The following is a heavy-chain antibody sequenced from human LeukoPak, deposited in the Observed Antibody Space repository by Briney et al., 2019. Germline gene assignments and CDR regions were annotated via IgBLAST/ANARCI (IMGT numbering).Heavy chain of an antibody. CDR2: IYENGGTT. CDR1: GFTFRSHA. J-gene: IGHJ4*02. D-gene: IGHD6-6*01. Sequence: GGSLRLSCVASGFTFRSHAMSWVRQAPEKGLEFVSGIYENGGTTYYADSVKGRFSISRDNSKNTLYLQMNSLRVEDTAVYYCASGKYSTSSLDYWGQGTLVTVSS. V-gene: IGHV3-23*01. CDR3: ASGKYSTSSLDY.